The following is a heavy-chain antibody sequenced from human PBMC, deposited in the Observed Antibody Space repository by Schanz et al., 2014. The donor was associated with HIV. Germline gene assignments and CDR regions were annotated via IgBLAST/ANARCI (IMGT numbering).Heavy chain of an antibody. V-gene: IGHV3-33*01. CDR1: GFSFRTFG. CDR2: IYYDGTNK. Sequence: QVQLVESGGGVVQPGRSLRXXXXASGFSFRTFGMHWVRQAPGKGLEWVALIYYDGTNKYYTDSVKGRFTISRDNSKNTLYLQMNSMRAEDTSVYYCARGXXXFDYWGXGTLVTVSS. CDR3: ARGXXXFDY. J-gene: IGHJ4*02.